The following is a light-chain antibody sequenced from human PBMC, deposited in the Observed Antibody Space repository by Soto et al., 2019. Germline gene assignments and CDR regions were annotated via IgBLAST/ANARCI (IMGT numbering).Light chain of an antibody. CDR1: QSISSY. CDR3: QQSYSTPRT. V-gene: IGKV1-39*01. CDR2: AAS. J-gene: IGKJ1*01. Sequence: DIHMTQSPSSLSASVGDRVTITCRASQSISSYLNWYQPKPGKAPTLLIYAASSLQSGVPSRFSGSGSGTDFTLTISSLQPEDFATYYCQQSYSTPRTFGQGTKVDIK.